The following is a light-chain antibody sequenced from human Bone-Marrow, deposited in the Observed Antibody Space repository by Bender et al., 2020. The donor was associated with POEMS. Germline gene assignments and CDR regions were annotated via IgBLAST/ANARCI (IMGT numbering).Light chain of an antibody. J-gene: IGLJ3*02. CDR2: KDT. V-gene: IGLV3-25*03. CDR3: QSADSSYTWV. CDR1: ALPRQY. Sequence: SYELTQPPSVSVSPGQTARITCSGDALPRQYAYWYQQKAGQAPVLVIYKDTERPSGIPERFSGASSGTTVTLTISGVQAEDEADYYCQSADSSYTWVFGGGTRLTVL.